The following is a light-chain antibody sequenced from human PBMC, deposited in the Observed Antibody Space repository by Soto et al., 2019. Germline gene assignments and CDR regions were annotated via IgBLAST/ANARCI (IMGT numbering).Light chain of an antibody. J-gene: IGKJ1*01. V-gene: IGKV3-15*01. Sequence: EIMMTLSPATLSVTPGERATLSCRASQSVNSINLAWYQQKPGQAPRLLIYGASTRATGIPARFSGSGSGTEFTLTISSLQSEDSAVYYCQQYDNWPPSTFGQGTKVDIK. CDR3: QQYDNWPPST. CDR1: QSVNSIN. CDR2: GAS.